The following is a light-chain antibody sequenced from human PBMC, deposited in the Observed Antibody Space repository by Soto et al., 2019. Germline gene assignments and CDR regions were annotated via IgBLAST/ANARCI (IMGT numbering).Light chain of an antibody. Sequence: EIVLTQSPGTLSLSPGVRATLSCRASQSVASNYVAWYQQRRGQAPRLLIHGASNRAAGIPERFSGSGSGADYTLTISRLEPEDFAVYFCQQYDRPPLTFGGGTKVEIK. J-gene: IGKJ4*01. CDR1: QSVASNY. CDR3: QQYDRPPLT. V-gene: IGKV3-20*01. CDR2: GAS.